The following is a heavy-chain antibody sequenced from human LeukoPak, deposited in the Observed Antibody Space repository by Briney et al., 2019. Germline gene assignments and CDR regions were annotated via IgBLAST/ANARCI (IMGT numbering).Heavy chain of an antibody. J-gene: IGHJ4*02. V-gene: IGHV3-23*01. CDR3: AKQSAGSAAWYSLHYDF. Sequence: GGSLRLSCAASGFTLSSYALTWVRQAPGRGLEWVSSVDGGGGGTYYADSVKGRFTISRDNSKDTLYLQMNGLRAEDTAVYFCAKQSAGSAAWYSLHYDFWGQGTLVTVSS. CDR2: VDGGGGGT. CDR1: GFTLSSYA. D-gene: IGHD6-13*01.